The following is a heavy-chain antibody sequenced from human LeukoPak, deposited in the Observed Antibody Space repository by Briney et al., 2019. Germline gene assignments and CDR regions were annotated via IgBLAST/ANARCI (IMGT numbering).Heavy chain of an antibody. J-gene: IGHJ4*02. V-gene: IGHV3-23*01. CDR3: AKQSAGSAAWYSLHYDF. Sequence: GGSLRLSCAASGFTLSSYALTWVRQAPGRGLEWVSSVDGGGGGTYYADSVKGRFTISRDNSKDTLYLQMNGLRAEDTAVYFCAKQSAGSAAWYSLHYDFWGQGTLVTVSS. CDR2: VDGGGGGT. CDR1: GFTLSSYA. D-gene: IGHD6-13*01.